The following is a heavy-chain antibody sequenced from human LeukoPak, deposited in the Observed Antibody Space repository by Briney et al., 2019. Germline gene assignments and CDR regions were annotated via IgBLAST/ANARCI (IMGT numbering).Heavy chain of an antibody. Sequence: GASVKVSCKASGGTFSSYAISWVRQAPRQGLEWMGGIIPIFGTANYAQKFQGRVTITADESTSTAYMELSSLRSEDTAVYYCARGPVEYSSSSGYYYYYMDVWGKGTTVTVSS. V-gene: IGHV1-69*13. J-gene: IGHJ6*03. CDR3: ARGPVEYSSSSGYYYYYMDV. D-gene: IGHD6-6*01. CDR2: IIPIFGTA. CDR1: GGTFSSYA.